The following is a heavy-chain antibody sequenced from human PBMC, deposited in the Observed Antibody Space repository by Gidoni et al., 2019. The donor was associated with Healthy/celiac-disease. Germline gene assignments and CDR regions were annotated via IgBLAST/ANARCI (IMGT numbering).Heavy chain of an antibody. CDR3: ARVAYPVVAPLGGYYGMDV. J-gene: IGHJ6*02. Sequence: QLQLVQSGAEATKPGSSEKVSCKTSEGTFSSYAISWVRQAPGQGLEWMGGIITIVGTAIYAQKFQGRVTITADESTSTAYWELSSLRSEDTAVYYWARVAYPVVAPLGGYYGMDVWGQGTTVTVSS. D-gene: IGHD2-15*01. CDR1: EGTFSSYA. CDR2: IITIVGTA. V-gene: IGHV1-69*01.